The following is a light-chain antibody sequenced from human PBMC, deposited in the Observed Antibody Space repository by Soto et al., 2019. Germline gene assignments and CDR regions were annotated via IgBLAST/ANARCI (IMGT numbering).Light chain of an antibody. Sequence: QSALTQPPSASGSPGQSVTISCTGTSSDVGADNYVSWYQQHAGKAPKLVIYQVTKRPSGVPDRFSGSKSANTASLTVSGLQAEDECDYYCTSFAPSNTWVFGGGTKLTVL. CDR3: TSFAPSNTWV. J-gene: IGLJ3*02. V-gene: IGLV2-8*01. CDR2: QVT. CDR1: SSDVGADNY.